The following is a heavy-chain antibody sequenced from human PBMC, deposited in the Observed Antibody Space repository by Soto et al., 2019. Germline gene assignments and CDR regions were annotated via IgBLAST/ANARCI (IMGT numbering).Heavy chain of an antibody. CDR2: ISSSSSSI. Sequence: EVQLVESGGGLVQPGGSLRLSCAASGFTFSSYSMNWVRQAPGKGLEWVSYISSSSSSIYYADSVKGRFTISRDNAKNSLFLQMNTLRAEDTAVYYCASAMIRHYWGQGALVTVSS. CDR3: ASAMIRHY. CDR1: GFTFSSYS. D-gene: IGHD3-22*01. V-gene: IGHV3-48*01. J-gene: IGHJ4*02.